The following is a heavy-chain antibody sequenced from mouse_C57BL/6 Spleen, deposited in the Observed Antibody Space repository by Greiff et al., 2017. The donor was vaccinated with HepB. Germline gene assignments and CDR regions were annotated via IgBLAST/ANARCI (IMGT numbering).Heavy chain of an antibody. V-gene: IGHV1-52*01. CDR2: IDPSDSET. CDR1: GYTFTSYW. CDR3: ARGWDYDVPFAY. Sequence: QVQLQQPGAELVRPGSSVKLSCKASGYTFTSYWMHWVKQRPIQGLEWIGNIDPSDSETHYNQKFKDKATLTVDKSSSTAYMQHSSLTSEDSAVYYCARGWDYDVPFAYWGQGTLVTVSA. D-gene: IGHD2-4*01. J-gene: IGHJ3*01.